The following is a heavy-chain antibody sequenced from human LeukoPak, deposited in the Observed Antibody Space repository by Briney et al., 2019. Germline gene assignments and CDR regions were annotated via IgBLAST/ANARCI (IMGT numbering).Heavy chain of an antibody. Sequence: GGSLRLSCAASGFTFSGSAMHWVRQASGKGLEWVGRIRSKANSYATAYAASVKGRFTISRDDSKNTLYLQMNSLRAEDTAVYYCAKTYSGYDSLSDFDYWGQGTLVTVSS. CDR1: GFTFSGSA. CDR2: IRSKANSYAT. CDR3: AKTYSGYDSLSDFDY. J-gene: IGHJ4*02. V-gene: IGHV3-73*01. D-gene: IGHD5-12*01.